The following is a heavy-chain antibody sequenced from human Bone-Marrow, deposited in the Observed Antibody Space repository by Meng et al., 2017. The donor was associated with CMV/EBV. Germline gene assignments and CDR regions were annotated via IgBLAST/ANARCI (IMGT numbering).Heavy chain of an antibody. D-gene: IGHD1-26*01. V-gene: IGHV3-7*01. CDR3: ATQGATMHN. CDR2: IKQDGSET. J-gene: IGHJ4*02. CDR1: GITFNGYW. Sequence: GESLKISCVASGITFNGYWMSWVRQIPGKGLEWVGNIKQDGSETYYLGSVMGRFTISRDNAKNSLYLQMNSLRVEDTAVYYCATQGATMHNWGQGTLVTVST.